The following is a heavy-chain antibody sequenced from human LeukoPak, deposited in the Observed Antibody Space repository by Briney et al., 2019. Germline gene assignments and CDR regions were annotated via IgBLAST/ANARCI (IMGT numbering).Heavy chain of an antibody. Sequence: GESLKISCKGSEYSFTNYWIGWVRQMPGKGLEWMGIIYPGDSDTRYSPSFQGQVTISADKSISTAYLQWSSLKASDTAMYFCATYAGSYSKYFQHWGQGTLDTVSS. V-gene: IGHV5-51*01. J-gene: IGHJ1*01. CDR2: IYPGDSDT. D-gene: IGHD3-10*01. CDR1: EYSFTNYW. CDR3: ATYAGSYSKYFQH.